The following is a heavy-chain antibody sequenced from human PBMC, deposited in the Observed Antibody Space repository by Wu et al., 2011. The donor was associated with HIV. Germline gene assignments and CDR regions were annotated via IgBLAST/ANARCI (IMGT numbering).Heavy chain of an antibody. D-gene: IGHD2-8*01. J-gene: IGHJ3*02. CDR1: GYIFTNYY. V-gene: IGHV1-2*02. Sequence: VQLVQSGAEVKKPGASLKVSCKTSGYIFTNYYVHWVRQAPGQGLEWMGWINPSSGGTTYSQNFQGRVTLTRDTSVSTVYMELSRLRSDDTALYYCAGSLMFNDAFDIWGQGTVVTVSS. CDR2: INPSSGGT. CDR3: AGSLMFNDAFDI.